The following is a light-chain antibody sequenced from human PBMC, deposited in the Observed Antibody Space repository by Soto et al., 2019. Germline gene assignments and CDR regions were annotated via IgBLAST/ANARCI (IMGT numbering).Light chain of an antibody. CDR2: DTF. CDR3: HQCASWPQP. J-gene: IGKJ2*01. V-gene: IGKV3-11*01. CDR1: QRISNS. Sequence: EIVLTQSPATLSLSPGERATLSCRASQRISNSLAWYQQKPGQAPRLLIYDTFNRATDIPARFSGGGSGTDFTLTISSLEPEDFAVYYCHQCASWPQPFGQGTKLEIK.